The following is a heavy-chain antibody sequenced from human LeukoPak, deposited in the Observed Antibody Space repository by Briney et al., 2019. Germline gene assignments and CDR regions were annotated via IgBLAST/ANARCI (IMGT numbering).Heavy chain of an antibody. Sequence: SETLSLTCVVSGYSISSGYYWGWIRQPPGKGLEWIGSIYPGGNTYYSPSLKSRVTISVDTSRNQFSLKLSSVTAADTAVYYCVGGSGYSGVWGQGTLVTVSS. CDR3: VGGSGYSGV. CDR1: GYSISSGYY. D-gene: IGHD5-18*01. V-gene: IGHV4-38-2*01. CDR2: IYPGGNT. J-gene: IGHJ4*02.